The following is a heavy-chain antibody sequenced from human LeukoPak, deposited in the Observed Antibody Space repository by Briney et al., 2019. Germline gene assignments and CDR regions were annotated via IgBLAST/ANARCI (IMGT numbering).Heavy chain of an antibody. CDR2: ISYDGSNK. V-gene: IGHV3-30*18. J-gene: IGHJ2*01. Sequence: GGSPRLSCAASGFTFSSYGMHWVRQAPGKGLEWVALISYDGSNKYYADSVKGRFTISRDNSKNTLYLQMNSLRAEDTAVYYCAKDVAGGITHWYFDLWGRGTLVTVSS. CDR3: AKDVAGGITHWYFDL. D-gene: IGHD6-13*01. CDR1: GFTFSSYG.